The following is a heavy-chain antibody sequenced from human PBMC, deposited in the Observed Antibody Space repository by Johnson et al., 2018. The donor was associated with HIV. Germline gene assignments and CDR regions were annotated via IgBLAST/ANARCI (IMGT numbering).Heavy chain of an antibody. CDR3: AKEGQDLRSSSSDDAFDI. D-gene: IGHD6-13*01. V-gene: IGHV3-23*04. CDR1: GFTFSSYA. CDR2: LGVGGGG. Sequence: VQLVESGGGLVQPGGSLRLSCAASGFTFSSYALGWSPRAQGKGLVGASALGVGGGGQSTQDPVRGRFTISRDNSKNTPYLQMNSLRAEDTAVYYCAKEGQDLRSSSSDDAFDIWGQGTMVTVSS. J-gene: IGHJ3*02.